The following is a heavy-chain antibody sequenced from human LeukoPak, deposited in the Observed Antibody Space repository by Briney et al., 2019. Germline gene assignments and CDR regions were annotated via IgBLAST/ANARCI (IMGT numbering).Heavy chain of an antibody. CDR3: AKDGHYYDSSGWMY. D-gene: IGHD3-22*01. CDR1: GVTFSSYV. Sequence: TGGSLRLSCEASGVTFSSYVMSWVRQAPGKGPEWVSAISGSGGSTYYADFVKGRFTISRDNSKNTLYLQMNSLRAEDTAVYYCAKDGHYYDSSGWMYWGQGTLVTVSS. CDR2: ISGSGGST. V-gene: IGHV3-23*01. J-gene: IGHJ4*02.